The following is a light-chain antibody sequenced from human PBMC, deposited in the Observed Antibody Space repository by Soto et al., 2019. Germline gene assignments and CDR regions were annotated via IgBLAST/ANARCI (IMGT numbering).Light chain of an antibody. CDR3: TSWTTSTTMI. J-gene: IGLJ2*01. Sequence: QSALTQPASVSGSPGQSITITCTGTRSDIGAYNFVSWYQQHPGEVPKLMLYDVSIRPSGVSNRSSGSKSGNTASLTISGLQAEDEADYYCTSWTTSTTMIFGGGTQLTVL. V-gene: IGLV2-14*03. CDR1: RSDIGAYNF. CDR2: DVS.